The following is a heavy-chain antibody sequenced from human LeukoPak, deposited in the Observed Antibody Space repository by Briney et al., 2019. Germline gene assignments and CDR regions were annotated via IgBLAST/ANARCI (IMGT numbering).Heavy chain of an antibody. CDR2: ISSSGSTI. CDR3: ARDDWEQLKFDY. J-gene: IGHJ4*02. V-gene: IGHV3-11*01. Sequence: GGSLRLSCAASGFTFSDYYMSWIRRAPGKGLEWVSYISSSGSTIYYADSVKGRFTISRDNAKNSLYLQMNSLRAEDTAVYYCARDDWEQLKFDYWGQGTLVTVSS. CDR1: GFTFSDYY. D-gene: IGHD1-26*01.